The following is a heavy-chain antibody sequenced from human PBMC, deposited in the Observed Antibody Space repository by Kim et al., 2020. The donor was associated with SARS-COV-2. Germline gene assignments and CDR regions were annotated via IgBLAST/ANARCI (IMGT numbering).Heavy chain of an antibody. D-gene: IGHD2-15*01. V-gene: IGHV1-46*01. Sequence: ASVKVSCKASGYTFTTFYIYWVRQAPGQGLEWMGIINPIGCIANYAQKFQGRVTMTTDTSTSTVYMDLSSLRSDDTAVYYCARYPCGGICYSLDYWGQGTLVTVSS. CDR2: INPIGCIA. J-gene: IGHJ4*02. CDR3: ARYPCGGICYSLDY. CDR1: GYTFTTFY.